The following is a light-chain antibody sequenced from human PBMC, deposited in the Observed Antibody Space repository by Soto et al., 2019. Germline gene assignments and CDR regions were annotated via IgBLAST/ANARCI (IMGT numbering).Light chain of an antibody. CDR1: QSVSSSY. V-gene: IGKV3D-20*01. J-gene: IGKJ5*01. Sequence: IVLTQSPATLSLSPGETATLSCGANQSVSSSYVAWYQHKPGLAPRLLIHDTSSRAIGIPDRLSGSKSGTNFTLTIRRMEPEDVGMYYCQQYGSSPITFGQGTRLDMK. CDR3: QQYGSSPIT. CDR2: DTS.